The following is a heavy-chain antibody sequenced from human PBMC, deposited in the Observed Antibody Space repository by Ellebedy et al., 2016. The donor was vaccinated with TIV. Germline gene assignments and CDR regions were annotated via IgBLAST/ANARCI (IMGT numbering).Heavy chain of an antibody. D-gene: IGHD6-19*01. CDR3: ARAIGGSGWYYFDY. CDR2: ISSSSSYI. Sequence: GGSLRLSCAASGFTFSSYSMNWVRQAPGKGLEWVSSISSSSSYIYYADSAKGRFTISRDNAKNSLYPQMNSLRAEDTAVYYCARAIGGSGWYYFDYWGQGTLVTVSS. J-gene: IGHJ4*02. CDR1: GFTFSSYS. V-gene: IGHV3-21*01.